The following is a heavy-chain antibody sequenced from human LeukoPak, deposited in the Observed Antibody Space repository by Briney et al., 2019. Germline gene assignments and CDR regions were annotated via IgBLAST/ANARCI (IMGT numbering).Heavy chain of an antibody. CDR2: ISYDGSNK. D-gene: IGHD3-22*01. J-gene: IGHJ4*02. Sequence: GGSLRLSCAASGFTFSSYSMNWVRQAPGKGLEWVAVISYDGSNKYYADSVKGRFTISRDNSKNTLYLQMNSLRAEDTAVYYCASRKLPYYDSSGYWVDYWGQGTLVTVSS. V-gene: IGHV3-30*03. CDR1: GFTFSSYS. CDR3: ASRKLPYYDSSGYWVDY.